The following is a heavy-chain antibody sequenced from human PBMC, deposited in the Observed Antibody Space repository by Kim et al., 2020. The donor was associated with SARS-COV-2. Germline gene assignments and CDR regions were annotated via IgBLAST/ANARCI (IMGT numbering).Heavy chain of an antibody. J-gene: IGHJ4*02. Sequence: YSQKFQGRVTITSDTSASTAYMELSSLRSEDTAVYYCAREGVRGVIFDYWGQGTLVTVSS. V-gene: IGHV1-3*01. D-gene: IGHD3-10*01. CDR3: AREGVRGVIFDY.